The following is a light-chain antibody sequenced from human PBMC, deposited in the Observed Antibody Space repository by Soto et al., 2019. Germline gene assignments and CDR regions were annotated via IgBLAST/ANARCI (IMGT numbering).Light chain of an antibody. CDR1: QSISSE. V-gene: IGKV3-15*01. J-gene: IGKJ2*01. CDR3: QQGHNWPLT. Sequence: EIVMTQSPATLSVSPGESATLSCRASQSISSELAWYQQKPGQPPRLLIYGASTRATGVPARFTGSGSGSDFTLTISGLQSEDLAVYSGQQGHNWPLTFGQGTRLE. CDR2: GAS.